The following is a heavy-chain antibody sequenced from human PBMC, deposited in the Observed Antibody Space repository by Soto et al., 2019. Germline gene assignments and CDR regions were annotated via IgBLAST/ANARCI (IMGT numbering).Heavy chain of an antibody. CDR1: GFTVSSNY. D-gene: IGHD3-10*01. Sequence: EVQLVESGGGLVQPGGSLRLSCAASGFTVSSNYMSWVRQAPGKGLEWVSVIYSGGSTYYADSVKGRFTISRDNSKNTLYLQMNSLRAEDTAVYYCARGVGYYYYSMDVWGKGTTVTVSS. V-gene: IGHV3-66*01. CDR2: IYSGGST. CDR3: ARGVGYYYYSMDV. J-gene: IGHJ6*03.